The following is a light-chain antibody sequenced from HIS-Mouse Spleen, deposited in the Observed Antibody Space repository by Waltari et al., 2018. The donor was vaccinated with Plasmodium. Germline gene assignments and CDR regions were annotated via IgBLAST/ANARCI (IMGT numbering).Light chain of an antibody. CDR1: SGHRNYA. Sequence: QLVLPQSPAPPASQGAWVKLSCTLSSGHRNYAIAWHQQQPEKGPRYLMKLNSDGSHSKGDGIPDRFSGSSSGAERYLTITSLQSEDEADYYCQTWGTGFWVFGGGTKLTVL. CDR2: LNSDGSH. CDR3: QTWGTGFWV. J-gene: IGLJ3*02. V-gene: IGLV4-69*01.